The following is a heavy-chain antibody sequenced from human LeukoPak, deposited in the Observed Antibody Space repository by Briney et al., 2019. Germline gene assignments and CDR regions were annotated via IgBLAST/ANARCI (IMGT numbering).Heavy chain of an antibody. Sequence: GALRLSCKVSGITSGDYAKSWVRQAPGKGLEWVSAVSSDGINTYYTDSLKGRFTISRDNSKNTVFLQMHSLTAEDTAVYYCAKPFGFLEWLYGGYFDSWGQGTLVTVSS. CDR1: GITSGDYA. CDR3: AKPFGFLEWLYGGYFDS. V-gene: IGHV3-23*01. CDR2: VSSDGINT. D-gene: IGHD3-3*01. J-gene: IGHJ4*02.